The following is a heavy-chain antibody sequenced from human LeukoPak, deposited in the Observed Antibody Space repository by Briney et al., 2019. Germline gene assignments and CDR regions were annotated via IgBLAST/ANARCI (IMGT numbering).Heavy chain of an antibody. CDR2: IIPIFGTA. CDR1: GYTFTSYD. V-gene: IGHV1-69*13. D-gene: IGHD6-19*01. CDR3: ASPVPASGHSGWPYLDY. J-gene: IGHJ4*02. Sequence: SVKVSCKASGYTFTSYDINWVRQAPGQGLEWMGGIIPIFGTANYAQKFQGRVTITADESTSTAYMELSSLRSEDTAVYYCASPVPASGHSGWPYLDYWGQGTLVTVSS.